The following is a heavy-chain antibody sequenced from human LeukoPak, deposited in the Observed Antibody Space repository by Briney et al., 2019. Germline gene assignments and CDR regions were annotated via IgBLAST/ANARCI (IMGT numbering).Heavy chain of an antibody. V-gene: IGHV3-66*01. J-gene: IGHJ3*02. CDR2: IYSGGST. Sequence: GGSLRLSCAASGFTVSSNYMSWVRQAPGKGLEWVSVIYSGGSTYYADSVKGRFTISRDNSKNTLYLQMNSLRAEDTAVYYCARDRNYYDSSGYYDDAFDIWGQGTMVTVSP. CDR1: GFTVSSNY. D-gene: IGHD3-22*01. CDR3: ARDRNYYDSSGYYDDAFDI.